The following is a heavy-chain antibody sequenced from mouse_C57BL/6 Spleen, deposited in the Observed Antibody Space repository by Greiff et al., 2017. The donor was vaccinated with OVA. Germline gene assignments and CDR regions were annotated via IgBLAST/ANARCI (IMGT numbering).Heavy chain of an antibody. CDR2: ICPGSGST. V-gene: IGHV1-55*01. CDR3: ARSDYDYLWYFDV. Sequence: QVQLQQPGAELVKPGASVKMSCKASGYTFTSYWITWVKQRPGQGLEWIGDICPGSGSTNYNEKFKSKATLTVDTSSSTAYMQLSSLTSEDSAVYYCARSDYDYLWYFDVWGTGTTVTVSS. J-gene: IGHJ1*03. D-gene: IGHD2-4*01. CDR1: GYTFTSYW.